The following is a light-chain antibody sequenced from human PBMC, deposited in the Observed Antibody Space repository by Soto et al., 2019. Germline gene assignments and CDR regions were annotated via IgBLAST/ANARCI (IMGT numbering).Light chain of an antibody. J-gene: IGKJ2*01. CDR3: MQGTHGPHT. Sequence: DVVMTQSPLSLPVTLGQPASIPCRSSQSLIHNNGNTYLAWFHQRPGQSPRRLIYQVSNRDSGVPDRFSGSGSGTDFTLKISRVEAEDFGVYHCMQGTHGPHTFGQGTKLEIK. V-gene: IGKV2-30*02. CDR2: QVS. CDR1: QSLIHNNGNTY.